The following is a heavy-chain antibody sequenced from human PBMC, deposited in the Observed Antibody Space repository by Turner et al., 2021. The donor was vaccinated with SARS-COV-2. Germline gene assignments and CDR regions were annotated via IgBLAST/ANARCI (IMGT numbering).Heavy chain of an antibody. CDR2: IYYSGST. Sequence: QPHVQVWGSGLVEPWDTLSRTCTVSGGSLSSTVFYWGWNRERPGKGLGWIGNIYYSGSTYDNPYLKSRLTRSIDTSKNQFSLKLRSVTAAETAVYYCARQRRAGDGTQWGYFDSWGQGTLVTVSS. CDR1: GGSLSSTVFY. D-gene: IGHD1-26*01. J-gene: IGHJ4*02. V-gene: IGHV4-39*01. CDR3: ARQRRAGDGTQWGYFDS.